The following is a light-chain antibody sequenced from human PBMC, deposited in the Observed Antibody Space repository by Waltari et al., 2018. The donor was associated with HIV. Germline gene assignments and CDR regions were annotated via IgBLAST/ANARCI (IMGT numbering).Light chain of an antibody. CDR1: SGDVGSYNL. V-gene: IGLV2-23*01. J-gene: IGLJ1*01. CDR2: EGT. CDR3: GSYAGSRTLAV. Sequence: QSALTQPASVSGSPGQSITISCTGSSGDVGSYNLVSWYQQHPGKAPKLIIYEGTKRPSGVSLRCSASKSGNTASLTLLGLQPEDEADYYCGSYAGSRTLAVFGTGTKVTVL.